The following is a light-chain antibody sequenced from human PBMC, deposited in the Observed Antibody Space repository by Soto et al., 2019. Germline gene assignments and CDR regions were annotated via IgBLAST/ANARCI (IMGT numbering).Light chain of an antibody. Sequence: DIVMTQSPDSLAVSLGERATINCKSSQSVLYSSNNKNYLAWYQQKPGQPPKLLIYWASTRESGVPGRFSGSGSGTDFTLTISSLQAEDVAVYYCQQYYSTPLTFGPGTKVDLQ. V-gene: IGKV4-1*01. CDR1: QSVLYSSNNKNY. J-gene: IGKJ3*01. CDR2: WAS. CDR3: QQYYSTPLT.